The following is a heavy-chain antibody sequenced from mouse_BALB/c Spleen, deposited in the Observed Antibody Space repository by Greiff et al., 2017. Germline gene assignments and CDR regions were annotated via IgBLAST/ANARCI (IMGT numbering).Heavy chain of an antibody. J-gene: IGHJ2*01. V-gene: IGHV5-4*02. D-gene: IGHD2-4*01. Sequence: EVQVVESGGGLVKPGGSLKLSCAASGFTFSDYYMYWVRQTPEKRLEWVATISDGGSYTYYPDSVKGRFTISRDNAKNNLYLQMSSLKSEDTAMYYCARSTMITYFDYWGQGTTLTVSS. CDR3: ARSTMITYFDY. CDR2: ISDGGSYT. CDR1: GFTFSDYY.